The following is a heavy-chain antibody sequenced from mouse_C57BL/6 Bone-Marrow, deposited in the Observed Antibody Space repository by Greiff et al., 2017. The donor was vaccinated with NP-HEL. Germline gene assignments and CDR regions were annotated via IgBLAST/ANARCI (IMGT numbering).Heavy chain of an antibody. CDR2: ISSGSSTI. CDR3: ARRFITTVVATDYYAMDY. V-gene: IGHV5-17*01. CDR1: GFTFSDYG. D-gene: IGHD1-1*01. Sequence: EVHLVESGGGLVKPGGSLKLSCAASGFTFSDYGMHWVRQAPEKGLEWVAYISSGSSTIYYADTVKGRFTISRDNAKNTLFLQMTSLRSEDTAMYYCARRFITTVVATDYYAMDYWGQGTSVTVSS. J-gene: IGHJ4*01.